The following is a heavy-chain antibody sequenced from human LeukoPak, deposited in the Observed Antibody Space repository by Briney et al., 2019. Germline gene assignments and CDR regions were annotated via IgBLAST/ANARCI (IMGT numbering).Heavy chain of an antibody. CDR2: ISGDGVST. CDR3: ANDIDAGTAGFSFDY. J-gene: IGHJ4*02. CDR1: GFMFDDSA. Sequence: GGSLRLSCAASGFMFDDSAMHWVRQAPGKGLEWVSLISGDGVSTFYADSVKGRFTISRDNSKNSLSLQMNSLRTEDTALYYCANDIDAGTAGFSFDYWGQGTLVTVSS. V-gene: IGHV3-43*02. D-gene: IGHD2-21*02.